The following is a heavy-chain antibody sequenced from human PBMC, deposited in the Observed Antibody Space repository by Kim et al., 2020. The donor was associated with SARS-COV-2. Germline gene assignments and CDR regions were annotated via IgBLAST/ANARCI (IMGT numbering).Heavy chain of an antibody. Sequence: SVKVSCKASGGTFSSFGISWVRQAPGQGLEWMGGIIPLYRTTNYAEKFQGRVTISADESTSTVYMELSSLRSEDTASYFCARDGIIGTNFPIDCFDIWGQGTLVTVSP. J-gene: IGHJ3*02. CDR2: IIPLYRTT. D-gene: IGHD1-20*01. CDR3: ARDGIIGTNFPIDCFDI. CDR1: GGTFSSFG. V-gene: IGHV1-69*13.